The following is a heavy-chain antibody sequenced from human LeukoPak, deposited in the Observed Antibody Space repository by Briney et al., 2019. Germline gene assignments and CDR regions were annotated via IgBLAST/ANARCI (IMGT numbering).Heavy chain of an antibody. CDR3: ARDVPRGTGYMDV. CDR1: GGSIKNYY. Sequence: SETLSHTCTVSGGSIKNYYWTWIRQPPGKGLEWIGYIYYSGSTSSNPSLKSRVTISVDTSKNQFSLRLKYVTAADTVVYYCARDVPRGTGYMDVWGKGTTVTVSS. J-gene: IGHJ6*03. CDR2: IYYSGST. V-gene: IGHV4-59*01. D-gene: IGHD3-10*01.